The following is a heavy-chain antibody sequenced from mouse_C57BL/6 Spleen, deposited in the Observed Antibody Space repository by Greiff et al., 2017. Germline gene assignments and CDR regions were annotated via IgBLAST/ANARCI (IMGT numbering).Heavy chain of an antibody. CDR1: GFTFSDYG. CDR2: ISSGSSTI. J-gene: IGHJ2*01. V-gene: IGHV5-17*01. D-gene: IGHD2-3*01. Sequence: EVQLVESGGGLVKPGGSLKLSCAASGFTFSDYGMHWVRQAPEKGLEWVAYISSGSSTIYYADTVKGRFTITRDNAKNTLFLQMTSLRSEDTAMYYCARGEDDGYYDDWGQGTTLTVSS. CDR3: ARGEDDGYYDD.